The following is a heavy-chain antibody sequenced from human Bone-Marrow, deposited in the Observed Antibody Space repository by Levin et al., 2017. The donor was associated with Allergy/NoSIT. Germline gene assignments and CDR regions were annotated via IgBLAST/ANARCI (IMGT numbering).Heavy chain of an antibody. V-gene: IGHV3-48*04. J-gene: IGHJ4*02. Sequence: GESLKISCAASGFTFSSYSMNWVRQAPGKGLEWVSYISGSSTGIQYADSVKGRFTISRDNAKNSLFLQMNSLRAEDTAVYYCARDLSPTAWYFDYWGQGTLVTVSS. D-gene: IGHD1-1*01. CDR3: ARDLSPTAWYFDY. CDR1: GFTFSSYS. CDR2: ISGSSTGI.